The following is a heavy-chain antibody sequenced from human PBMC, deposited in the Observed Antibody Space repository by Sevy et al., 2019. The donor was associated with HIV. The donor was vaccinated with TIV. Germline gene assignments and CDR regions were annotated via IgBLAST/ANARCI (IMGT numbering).Heavy chain of an antibody. V-gene: IGHV5-51*01. Sequence: GESLKISCKGSGYSFTSYWIGWVRQMPGKGLEWMGIIYPGDSDTRYSPSFQGQVTISADKSISTAYLQWSSLKASETGMYYWGRTGRRLLWFGDGKPSNWFDPWGQGTLVTVSS. CDR1: GYSFTSYW. CDR2: IYPGDSDT. D-gene: IGHD3-10*01. CDR3: GRTGRRLLWFGDGKPSNWFDP. J-gene: IGHJ5*02.